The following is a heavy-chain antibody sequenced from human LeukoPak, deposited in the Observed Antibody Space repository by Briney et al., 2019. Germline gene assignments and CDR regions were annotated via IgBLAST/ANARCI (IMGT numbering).Heavy chain of an antibody. J-gene: IGHJ4*02. CDR1: GFTFSTYS. V-gene: IGHV3-21*01. Sequence: GGFLRLSCAASGFTFSTYSMKWVRQAPGKGLEWVSSISSSSSYIYYADSVKGRFTISRDNANNSLYLQMNSLRDEDTAVYYCARARRYRSSWYHDYWGQGSLVTVSS. CDR3: ARARRYRSSWYHDY. CDR2: ISSSSSYI. D-gene: IGHD6-13*01.